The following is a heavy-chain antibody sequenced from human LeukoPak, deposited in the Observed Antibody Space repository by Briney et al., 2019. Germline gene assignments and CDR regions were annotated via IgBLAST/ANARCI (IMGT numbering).Heavy chain of an antibody. CDR1: GYTFTSYY. J-gene: IGHJ4*02. CDR2: INPSGGST. CDR3: ARERYGSGSYYNDY. V-gene: IGHV1-46*01. D-gene: IGHD3-10*01. Sequence: GGSLRLSCAASGYTFTSYYMHWVRQAPGQGLEWMGIINPSGGSTSYAQKFQGRVTMTRDTSTSTVYMELSSLRSEDTAVYYCARERYGSGSYYNDYWGQGTLVTVSS.